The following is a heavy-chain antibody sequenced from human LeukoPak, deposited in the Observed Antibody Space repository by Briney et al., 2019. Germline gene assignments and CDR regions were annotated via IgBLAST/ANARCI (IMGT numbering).Heavy chain of an antibody. V-gene: IGHV3-21*01. Sequence: GGSLRLSCAASGFTFSSCSMNWVRQAPGKGLEWVSSISSSSSYIYYADSVKGRFTISRDNAKNSLYLQMNSLRAEDTAVYYCARDWSSGYYADYGMDVWGQGTTVTVSS. CDR3: ARDWSSGYYADYGMDV. CDR2: ISSSSSYI. J-gene: IGHJ6*02. D-gene: IGHD3-22*01. CDR1: GFTFSSCS.